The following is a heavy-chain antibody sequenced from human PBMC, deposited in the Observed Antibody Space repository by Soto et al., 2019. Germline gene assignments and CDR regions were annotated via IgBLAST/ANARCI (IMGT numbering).Heavy chain of an antibody. V-gene: IGHV3-7*04. Sequence: GGSLRLSCAASGFTFSSYWMSWVRQAPGKGLEWVANIKQDGSEKYYVDSVKGRFTISRDNAKNSLYLQMNSLRAEDTAVYYCARVRTIFGVSQFDYWGQGTLVTVS. J-gene: IGHJ4*02. CDR3: ARVRTIFGVSQFDY. D-gene: IGHD3-3*01. CDR1: GFTFSSYW. CDR2: IKQDGSEK.